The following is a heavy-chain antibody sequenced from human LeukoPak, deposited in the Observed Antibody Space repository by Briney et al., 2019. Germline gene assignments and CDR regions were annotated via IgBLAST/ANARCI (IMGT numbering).Heavy chain of an antibody. V-gene: IGHV3-30*03. J-gene: IGHJ4*02. D-gene: IGHD1-26*01. CDR2: ISYDGSNK. Sequence: GGSLRLSCAASGFTFSNYGMHWVRQAPGKGLDWVAVISYDGSNKYYADSVKGRFTISRDNSKNTVFLQMNSLRVEDTAIYYCARDRPTGSYYSIDYWGQGIQATVSS. CDR3: ARDRPTGSYYSIDY. CDR1: GFTFSNYG.